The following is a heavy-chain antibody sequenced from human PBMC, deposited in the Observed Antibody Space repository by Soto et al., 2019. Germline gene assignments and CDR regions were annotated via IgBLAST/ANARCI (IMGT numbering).Heavy chain of an antibody. J-gene: IGHJ4*02. CDR1: GFTFSNYS. CDR3: ARGLSSGWVDY. V-gene: IGHV3-21*01. Sequence: EVQLVESGGGLVKPGGSLRVSCAASGFTFSNYSMNWVRQAPGKGLEWVSSISSTSKYIYYADSVKGRFTISRDNAKKSLYLQMNSLRAEDTAVYYCARGLSSGWVDYWGQGTLVTVSA. D-gene: IGHD6-19*01. CDR2: ISSTSKYI.